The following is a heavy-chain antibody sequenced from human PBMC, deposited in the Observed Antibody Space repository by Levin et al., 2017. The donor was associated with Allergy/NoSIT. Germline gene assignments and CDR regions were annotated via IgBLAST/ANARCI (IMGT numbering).Heavy chain of an antibody. CDR2: INPNSGGT. Sequence: GASVKVSCKASGYTFTGYYMHWVRQAPGQGLEWMGRINPNSGGTNYAQKFQGRVTMTRDTSISTAYMELSRLRSDDTAVYYCARVGGYCSGGSCPSSRWFDPWGQGTLVTVSS. J-gene: IGHJ5*02. D-gene: IGHD2-15*01. V-gene: IGHV1-2*06. CDR1: GYTFTGYY. CDR3: ARVGGYCSGGSCPSSRWFDP.